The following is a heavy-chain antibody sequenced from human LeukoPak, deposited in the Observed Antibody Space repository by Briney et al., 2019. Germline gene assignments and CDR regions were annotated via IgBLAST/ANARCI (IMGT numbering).Heavy chain of an antibody. V-gene: IGHV4-59*01. CDR2: IDYSGST. CDR3: ARGRGGDLDY. CDR1: GGSISSYY. D-gene: IGHD2-21*02. J-gene: IGHJ4*02. Sequence: SETLSLTCTVSGGSISSYYWSWIRQPPGKGLEWIGYIDYSGSTNYNPSLKSRVTISVDTSKNQFSLKLSSVTAADTAVYYCARGRGGDLDYWGQGTLVTVSS.